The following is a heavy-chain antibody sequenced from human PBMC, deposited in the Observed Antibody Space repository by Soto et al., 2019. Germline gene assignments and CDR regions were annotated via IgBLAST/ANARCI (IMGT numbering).Heavy chain of an antibody. CDR2: IYYSGST. V-gene: IGHV4-31*03. J-gene: IGHJ4*02. CDR1: GGSISSGGYY. D-gene: IGHD2-2*01. Sequence: SETLSLTCTVSGGSISSGGYYWSWIRQHPGKGLEWIGYIYYSGSTYNNPSLKSRVTISVDTSKNQFSLKLSSVTAADTAVYYCARERVVPAAMEGGEYFDYWGQGTLVTVSS. CDR3: ARERVVPAAMEGGEYFDY.